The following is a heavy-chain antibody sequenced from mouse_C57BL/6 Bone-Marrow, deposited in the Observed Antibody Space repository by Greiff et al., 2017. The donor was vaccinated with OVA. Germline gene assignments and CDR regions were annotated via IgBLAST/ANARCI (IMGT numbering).Heavy chain of an antibody. J-gene: IGHJ3*01. Sequence: QVQLQQSGAELARPGASVKLSCKASGYTFTSYGISWVKQRTGQGLEWIGEIYPRSGNTYYNEKFKGKATLTAAKSSSTAYMELRSLTSEDSAFYFCAISTIVTPMFAYWGQGTLVTVSA. V-gene: IGHV1-81*01. CDR1: GYTFTSYG. CDR2: IYPRSGNT. CDR3: AISTIVTPMFAY. D-gene: IGHD2-5*01.